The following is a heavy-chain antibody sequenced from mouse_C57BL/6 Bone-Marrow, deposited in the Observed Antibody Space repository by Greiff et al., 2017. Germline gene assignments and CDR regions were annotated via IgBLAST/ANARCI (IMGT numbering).Heavy chain of an antibody. CDR2: IDPENGDT. J-gene: IGHJ2*01. D-gene: IGHD1-1*02. V-gene: IGHV14-4*01. CDR1: GFNIKDDY. CDR3: TTYGLFDY. Sequence: VQLQQSGAELVRPGASVKLSCTASGFNIKDDYMHWVKPRPEQGLEWIGWIDPENGDTEYASKFQGKATITADTSSNTAYLQLSSLTSEDTAVYYCTTYGLFDYWGQGTTLTVSS.